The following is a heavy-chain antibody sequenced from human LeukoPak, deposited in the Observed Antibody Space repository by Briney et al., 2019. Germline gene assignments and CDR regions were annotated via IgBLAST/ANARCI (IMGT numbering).Heavy chain of an antibody. V-gene: IGHV3-15*07. CDR1: GFTFSNAW. CDR2: TKSKTGGGTT. J-gene: IGHJ4*02. CDR3: TTGESHYGSGSYYNNGY. Sequence: PGGSLRLSCAASGFTFSNAWMNWVRQAPGKGLEWVGRTKSKTGGGTTDYAAPVEGRFTISRDDSKNTLYLQMNSLKTEDTAVYYCTTGESHYGSGSYYNNGYWGQGTLVTVSS. D-gene: IGHD3-10*01.